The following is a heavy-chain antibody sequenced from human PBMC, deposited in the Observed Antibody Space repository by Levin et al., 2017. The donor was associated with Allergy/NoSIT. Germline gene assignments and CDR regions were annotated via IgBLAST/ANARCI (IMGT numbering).Heavy chain of an antibody. CDR2: MSDSGST. CDR3: ARHRSLAVAATGAFDI. CDR1: GGSISSDS. D-gene: IGHD6-19*01. J-gene: IGHJ3*02. Sequence: SQTLSLTCTVSGGSISSDSWSWIRQPPGRGLEWIGYMSDSGSTRYNPSLKSRVTISVDMSKNQFSLKLPSVTAADTAVYYCARHRSLAVAATGAFDIWGQGTMVIVSS. V-gene: IGHV4-59*08.